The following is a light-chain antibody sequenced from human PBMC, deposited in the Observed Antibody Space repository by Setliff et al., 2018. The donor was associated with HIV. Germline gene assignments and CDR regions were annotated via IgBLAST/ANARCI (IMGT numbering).Light chain of an antibody. CDR3: SSYTSSSTYV. Sequence: QSALTQPASVSGSPGPSITISCTGTSSDVGGYNYVSWYQQHPGKAPKFMIYDVSKRPSGVSNRFSGPKSGNTASLTISGLQAEDEADYYCSSYTSSSTYVFGTGTKVTVL. J-gene: IGLJ1*01. CDR2: DVS. CDR1: SSDVGGYNY. V-gene: IGLV2-14*01.